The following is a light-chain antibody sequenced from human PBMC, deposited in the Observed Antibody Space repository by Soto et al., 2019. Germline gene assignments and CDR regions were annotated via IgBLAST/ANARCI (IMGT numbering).Light chain of an antibody. CDR1: QSLLHSNGYNY. CDR2: LAS. V-gene: IGKV2-28*01. J-gene: IGKJ4*01. CDR3: MQALQTPQLT. Sequence: DIVLTQSPLSLPVTPGEPASISCRSSQSLLHSNGYNYLDWYLQKPGQSPRLLIYLASSRASGVRDRFSGSGSGTDFTLKISRVEAEDVGVYYCMQALQTPQLTFGGGTKVEIK.